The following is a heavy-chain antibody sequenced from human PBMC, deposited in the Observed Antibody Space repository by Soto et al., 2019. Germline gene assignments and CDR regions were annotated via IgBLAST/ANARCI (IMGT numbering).Heavy chain of an antibody. J-gene: IGHJ4*02. CDR2: IYYSGST. V-gene: IGHV4-59*01. CDR3: ARGVVLLWFGELPLFDY. D-gene: IGHD3-10*01. Sequence: QVQLQESGPGLVKPSETLSLTCTVSGGSISSYYWSWIRQPPGKGLEWIGYIYYSGSTNYNPSLKSRVTISVDTSKNQFSLKLSSVTAADTAVYYCARGVVLLWFGELPLFDYWGQGTLVTVSS. CDR1: GGSISSYY.